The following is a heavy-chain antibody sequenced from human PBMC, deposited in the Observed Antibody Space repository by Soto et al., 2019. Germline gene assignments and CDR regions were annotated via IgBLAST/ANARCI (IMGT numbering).Heavy chain of an antibody. V-gene: IGHV3-7*01. J-gene: IGHJ4*02. CDR3: ARGGRTGGGH. CDR2: IKQDGIEK. D-gene: IGHD7-27*01. Sequence: PGGSLRLSCAASGFTFSTYWISWVRQAPGKGLEWVANIKQDGIEKYYVDSVKGRFTISRDNAKNSLDLQMNILRAEDTAVYYRARGGRTGGGHWGQGALVTVSS. CDR1: GFTFSTYW.